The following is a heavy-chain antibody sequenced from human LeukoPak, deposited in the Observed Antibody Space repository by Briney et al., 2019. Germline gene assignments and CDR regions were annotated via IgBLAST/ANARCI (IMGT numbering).Heavy chain of an antibody. J-gene: IGHJ5*02. V-gene: IGHV3-74*01. CDR2: IKSDGSIT. CDR3: ARSDWFDP. CDR1: GFTFSGYW. D-gene: IGHD2-21*01. Sequence: GESLRLSCAASGFTFSGYWMHWVRQAPGKGLVWVSRIKSDGSITSYADSVKGRVTISRDNAKNTLYLQMNSLRAEDTAVYYCARSDWFDPWGQGTLVIVSS.